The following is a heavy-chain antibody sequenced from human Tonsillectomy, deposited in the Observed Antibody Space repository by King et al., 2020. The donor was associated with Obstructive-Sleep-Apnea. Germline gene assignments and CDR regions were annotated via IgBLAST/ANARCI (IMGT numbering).Heavy chain of an antibody. CDR1: GFTFDDYA. Sequence: VQLVESGGGLVQPGRSLRLSCAASGFTFDDYAMHWVRHAPGKGLEWVSGISWNSGSIGYADSVKGRFTISRDNAKNSLYLQMNSLRAEDTALYYCAKGSWEYYFDYWGQGTLVTVSS. D-gene: IGHD1-26*01. CDR3: AKGSWEYYFDY. V-gene: IGHV3-9*01. CDR2: ISWNSGSI. J-gene: IGHJ4*02.